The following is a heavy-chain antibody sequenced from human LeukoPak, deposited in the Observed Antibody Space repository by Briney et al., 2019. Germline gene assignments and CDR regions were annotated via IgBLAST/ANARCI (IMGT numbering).Heavy chain of an antibody. Sequence: SETLSLTCTVSGGSISSYDWSWIRQPPGKGLEWIGYFSNSGSTNYNPSLKSRVTISVDTSKNQFSLKVNSVTAADTAVYYCARTRAYGGRPDYWGQGTLVTVSS. CDR3: ARTRAYGGRPDY. CDR1: GGSISSYD. V-gene: IGHV4-59*01. CDR2: FSNSGST. J-gene: IGHJ4*02. D-gene: IGHD4-23*01.